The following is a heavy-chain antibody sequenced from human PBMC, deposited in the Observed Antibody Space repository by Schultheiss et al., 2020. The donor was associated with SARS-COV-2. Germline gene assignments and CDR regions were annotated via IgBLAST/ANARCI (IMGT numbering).Heavy chain of an antibody. V-gene: IGHV1-69*13. J-gene: IGHJ4*02. D-gene: IGHD5-12*01. CDR2: IIPIFGTA. CDR3: ARGGYSGYTFDY. CDR1: GGTFSSYA. Sequence: SVKVSCKASGGTFSSYAISWVRQAPGQGLEWMGGIIPIFGTANYAQKFQGRVTITADESTSTAYMELSSLRSEDTAVYYCARGGYSGYTFDYWCQGTLVTVSS.